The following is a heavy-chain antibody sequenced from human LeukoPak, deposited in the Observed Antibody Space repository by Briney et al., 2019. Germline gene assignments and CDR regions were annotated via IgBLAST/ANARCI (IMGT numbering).Heavy chain of an antibody. V-gene: IGHV1-2*02. CDR1: GYTFTAHY. D-gene: IGHD2-8*01. Sequence: GASVKVSCKASGYTFTAHYIHWVRQAPGQGFEWMGWINPNSGGPNYAQEFQGRVTMTRDTSISTAYMELSRLRSDDTAVYYCARVGYCTHGVCYSIDLWGRGTTVIVSS. CDR2: INPNSGGP. J-gene: IGHJ6*03. CDR3: ARVGYCTHGVCYSIDL.